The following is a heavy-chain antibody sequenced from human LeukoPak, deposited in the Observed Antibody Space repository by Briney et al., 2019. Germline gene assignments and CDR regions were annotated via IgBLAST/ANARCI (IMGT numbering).Heavy chain of an antibody. D-gene: IGHD2-15*01. J-gene: IGHJ5*02. V-gene: IGHV1-8*01. CDR3: ARGLCGGYCSGGSCLGFDP. Sequence: ASVKVSCKASGYTFTSYDINWVRQATGQGLEWMGWMNPNSGNTGYAQKFQGRVTMTRNTSISTAYMELSSLRSEDTAVYYCARGLCGGYCSGGSCLGFDPWGQGTLVTVSS. CDR1: GYTFTSYD. CDR2: MNPNSGNT.